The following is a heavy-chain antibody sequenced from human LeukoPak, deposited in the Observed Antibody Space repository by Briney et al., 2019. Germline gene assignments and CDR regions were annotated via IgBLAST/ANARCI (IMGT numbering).Heavy chain of an antibody. CDR1: GFTFSSYS. J-gene: IGHJ4*02. D-gene: IGHD3-22*01. CDR2: ISSSSSTI. CDR3: ARDQDGYYDSSGYYSPFDY. Sequence: GGSLRLSCAASGFTFSSYSMNWVRQAPGKGLEWVSSISSSSSTIYYADSVKGRFTISRDNAKDSLYLQMNSLRAEDTAVYYCARDQDGYYDSSGYYSPFDYWGQGTLVTVSS. V-gene: IGHV3-48*01.